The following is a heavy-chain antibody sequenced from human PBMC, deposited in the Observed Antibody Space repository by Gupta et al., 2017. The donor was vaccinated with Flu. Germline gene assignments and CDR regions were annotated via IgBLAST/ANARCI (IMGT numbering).Heavy chain of an antibody. Sequence: QVQLVESGGGVVKPGGSLRRSCAAYEFTFSNSSMSWICQTPGKGLEWISYISSSGKTTDYADSVKGRFTISRDNAKNALYLEMNSLRAEDTAVYYCARRKYPSMDVWGKGTTVTVSS. CDR2: ISSSGKTT. V-gene: IGHV3-11*01. CDR1: EFTFSNSS. D-gene: IGHD2-2*01. J-gene: IGHJ6*03. CDR3: ARRKYPSMDV.